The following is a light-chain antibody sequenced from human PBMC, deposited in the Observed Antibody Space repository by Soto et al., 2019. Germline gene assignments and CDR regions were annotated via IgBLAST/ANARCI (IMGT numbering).Light chain of an antibody. CDR2: GAS. CDR1: RHVYINA. V-gene: IGKV3-20*01. J-gene: IGKJ3*01. Sequence: VVLTQSPATLSLSPGERATLSCRASRHVYINALGWYQQKPGRTPTLLIYGASTRATDVPDRFSATGSGTDFSLTLRRVEPEDSSVYYCQQYGASPFTFGPWTRLEI. CDR3: QQYGASPFT.